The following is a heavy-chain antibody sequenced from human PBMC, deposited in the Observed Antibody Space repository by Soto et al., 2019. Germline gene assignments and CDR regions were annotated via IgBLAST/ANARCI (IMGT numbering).Heavy chain of an antibody. J-gene: IGHJ5*02. D-gene: IGHD3-16*01. CDR1: GGSISSYY. CDR3: AKDSRWGTYKWFDP. Sequence: SETLSLTCTVSGGSISSYYWSWIRQPPGKGLEWIGYIYYSGSTNYNPSLKGRLIISVDPSKNQVSLKLNSVTAADTAVYYCAKDSRWGTYKWFDPWGQGTLVTVSS. V-gene: IGHV4-59*01. CDR2: IYYSGST.